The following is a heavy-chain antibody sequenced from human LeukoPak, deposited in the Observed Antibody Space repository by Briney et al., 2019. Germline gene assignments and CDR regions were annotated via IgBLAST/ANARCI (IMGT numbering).Heavy chain of an antibody. D-gene: IGHD3-22*01. Sequence: GGSLRLSCAVSGFTVSSNSMSWVRQAPGKGLEWVSFIYSGGSTHNSDSVKGRFTISRDNSKNTLYLQMNSLRAEDTAVYYCARRAGDYSHPYDYWGQGTLVTVSS. J-gene: IGHJ4*02. CDR1: GFTVSSNS. CDR2: IYSGGST. CDR3: ARRAGDYSHPYDY. V-gene: IGHV3-53*01.